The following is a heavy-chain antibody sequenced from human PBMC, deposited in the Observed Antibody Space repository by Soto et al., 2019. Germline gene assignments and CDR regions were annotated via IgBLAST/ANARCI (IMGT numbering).Heavy chain of an antibody. CDR3: AKRYCSGGSCYEY. J-gene: IGHJ4*02. CDR2: IYYSGST. Sequence: SETLSLTCTVSGGSISRYYWSWIRQPPGKGLEWIGYIYYSGSTNYNPSLKSRVTISVDTSKNQFSLKLSSVTAADTAVYYCAKRYCSGGSCYEYWGQGTLVTVSS. D-gene: IGHD2-15*01. V-gene: IGHV4-59*01. CDR1: GGSISRYY.